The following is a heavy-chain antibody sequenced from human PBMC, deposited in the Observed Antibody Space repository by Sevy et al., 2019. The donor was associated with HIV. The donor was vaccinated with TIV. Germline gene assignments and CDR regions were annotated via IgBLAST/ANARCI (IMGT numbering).Heavy chain of an antibody. V-gene: IGHV3-21*01. CDR2: IDTSSNYI. D-gene: IGHD2-2*01. J-gene: IGHJ4*02. CDR3: ARDSPSNCTSSNCDRPFDY. Sequence: GGSLRLSCAASGFTFSSYTMNWVRQAPGKGLEWVSNIDTSSNYIYYADSVKGRFTISRDNAKNSLYLQMNSLRAEDTVVYYCARDSPSNCTSSNCDRPFDYWGQGTLVTVSS. CDR1: GFTFSSYT.